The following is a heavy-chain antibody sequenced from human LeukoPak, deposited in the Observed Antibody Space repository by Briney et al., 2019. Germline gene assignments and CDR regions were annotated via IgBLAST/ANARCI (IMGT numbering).Heavy chain of an antibody. D-gene: IGHD3-9*01. CDR3: ARDREYYDILTGYYNLIDY. CDR2: ISSSSSHI. Sequence: PGGSLRLSCAASGFTFSSYSMNWVRQAPGKGLEWVSSISSSSSHIYYADSVKGRFTISRDNAKNSLYLQMNSLRAEDTAVYYCARDREYYDILTGYYNLIDYWGQGTLVTVSS. V-gene: IGHV3-21*01. J-gene: IGHJ4*02. CDR1: GFTFSSYS.